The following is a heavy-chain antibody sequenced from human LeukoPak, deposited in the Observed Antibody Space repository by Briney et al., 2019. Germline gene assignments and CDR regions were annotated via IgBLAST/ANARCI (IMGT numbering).Heavy chain of an antibody. CDR2: IHYSGST. CDR1: GGSISSYY. V-gene: IGHV4-59*01. J-gene: IGHJ5*02. CDR3: ARGLGPSAMFDP. Sequence: SETLSLTCTVSGGSISSYYWNWIRQPPGKGLEWIGYIHYSGSTNYNPSLKSRVTISVETSKNQFSLKLASVTAADTAVYYCARGLGPSAMFDPWGQGTLVTVSS. D-gene: IGHD6-6*01.